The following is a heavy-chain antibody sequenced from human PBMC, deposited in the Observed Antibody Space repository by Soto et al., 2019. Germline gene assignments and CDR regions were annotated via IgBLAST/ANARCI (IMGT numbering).Heavy chain of an antibody. CDR2: ISSTTNYI. J-gene: IGHJ4*02. V-gene: IGHV3-21*06. Sequence: GGSLRLSCAASGFTFTRYSMNWVHQAPGKGLEWVSSISSTTNYIYYGDSMKGRFTISRDNAKNSLYLEMNSLRAEDTAVYYCARESEDLTSNFDYWGQGTLVTVSS. CDR1: GFTFTRYS. CDR3: ARESEDLTSNFDY.